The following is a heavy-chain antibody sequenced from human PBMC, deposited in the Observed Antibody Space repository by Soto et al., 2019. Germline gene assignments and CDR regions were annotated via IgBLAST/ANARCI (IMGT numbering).Heavy chain of an antibody. Sequence: PSETLSLTCTVSGGSVSSGSYYWSWIRQPPGRGLEWIGYIYYSGSTNYNPSLKSRVTISVDTSKNQFSLKLSSVTAADTAIYYCARSSYYGSDTYTDYGVVVWGQGTTVTVSS. D-gene: IGHD3-10*01. CDR3: ARSSYYGSDTYTDYGVVV. CDR2: IYYSGST. CDR1: GGSVSSGSYY. V-gene: IGHV4-61*01. J-gene: IGHJ6*02.